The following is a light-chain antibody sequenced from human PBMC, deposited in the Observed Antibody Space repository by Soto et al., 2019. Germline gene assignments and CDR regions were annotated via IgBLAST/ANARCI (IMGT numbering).Light chain of an antibody. Sequence: EIVLTQSRGTVSLSRGERATLSCRASQSVSNNYLAWYQQKPGQAPRLLIYGASNRATGIPDRFSGSGSGTDFTLTISRLEPEDFAVYYCQQYGSSGTFGQGTKVDIK. V-gene: IGKV3-20*01. CDR3: QQYGSSGT. CDR1: QSVSNNY. J-gene: IGKJ1*01. CDR2: GAS.